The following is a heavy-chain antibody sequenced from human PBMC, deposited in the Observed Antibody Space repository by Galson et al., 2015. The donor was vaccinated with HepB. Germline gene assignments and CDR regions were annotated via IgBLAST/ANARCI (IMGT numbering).Heavy chain of an antibody. J-gene: IGHJ4*02. D-gene: IGHD6-19*01. CDR3: AHSHIHYSSGWFGDS. CDR2: ISGSGGST. Sequence: SLRLSCAASIFTFSNYAMSWVRQAPGKGLEWVSAISGSGGSTYYADSVQGRFTISRDNSKNTLYLHMNNLRAEDTAVYYCAHSHIHYSSGWFGDSWRQGTLVTVSS. CDR1: IFTFSNYA. V-gene: IGHV3-23*01.